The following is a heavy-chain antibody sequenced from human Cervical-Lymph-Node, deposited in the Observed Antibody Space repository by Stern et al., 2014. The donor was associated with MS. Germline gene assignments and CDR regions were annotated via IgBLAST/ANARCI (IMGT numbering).Heavy chain of an antibody. CDR2: IFSNDEK. CDR1: GFSLSNARMG. CDR3: ARTTYDYYYGMDV. Sequence: QITLKESGPVLVKPTETLTLTCTVSGFSLSNARMGVSWIRQPPGKALEWLSPIFSNDEKSYSTSLKSRLTISKDTSKSQVVLTMTNMDPVDTATYYCARTTYDYYYGMDVWGQGTTVTVSS. D-gene: IGHD3-16*01. V-gene: IGHV2-26*01. J-gene: IGHJ6*02.